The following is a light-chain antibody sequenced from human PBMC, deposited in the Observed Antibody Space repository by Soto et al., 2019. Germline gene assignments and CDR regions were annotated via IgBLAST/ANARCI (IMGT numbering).Light chain of an antibody. J-gene: IGKJ1*01. CDR1: QSVSSN. Sequence: EIVMTQSPATLSVSPGERATLSCRASQSVSSNLAWYQQKPGQAPRLLIYGASTRATGIPARFSGSGSGTEFTLTISSLQSKEFAVYYCQHYNNWPRTFGQGTKVEIK. CDR2: GAS. V-gene: IGKV3-15*01. CDR3: QHYNNWPRT.